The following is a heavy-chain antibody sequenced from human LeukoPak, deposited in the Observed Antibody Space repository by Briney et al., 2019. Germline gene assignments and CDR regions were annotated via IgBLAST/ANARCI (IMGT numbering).Heavy chain of an antibody. J-gene: IGHJ4*02. CDR3: TRDTDGSLDY. D-gene: IGHD1-26*01. CDR2: IKEDGSTK. Sequence: PGGSLRLSCAASGFTFANSWVAWPRQARGGGLEWVGNIKEDGSTKHSADSMKGRFTISRDNPKNSLYLQMNNLRADDTAVYYCTRDTDGSLDYWGQGILVTVAS. V-gene: IGHV3-7*01. CDR1: GFTFANSW.